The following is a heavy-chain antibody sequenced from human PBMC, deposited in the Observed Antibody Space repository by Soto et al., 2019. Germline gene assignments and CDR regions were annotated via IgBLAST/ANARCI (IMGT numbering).Heavy chain of an antibody. V-gene: IGHV3-73*02. CDR3: MSWDASSSAEQ. CDR1: GFTLSDSS. J-gene: IGHJ4*02. CDR2: IASKTESEAT. Sequence: EVQLVESGGGLVQPGGSLELSCAASGFTLSDSSVNWVRQASGKGLEWVGRIASKTESEATVYAASVKGRITVARDDSRNTVYLQMGSLKTEDTAVYYCMSWDASSSAEQWGQGALVTVSS. D-gene: IGHD6-6*01.